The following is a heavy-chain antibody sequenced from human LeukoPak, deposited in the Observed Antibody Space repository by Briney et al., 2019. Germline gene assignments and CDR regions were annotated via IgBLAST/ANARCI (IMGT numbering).Heavy chain of an antibody. Sequence: SETLSLTCTVSGGSISSYYWSWIRQPPGKGLEWIGYIYYSGSTNYNPSLKSRVTISVDTSKNQFSVKLSSVTAADTAVYYCASLAGDYWGQGTLVTVSS. CDR3: ASLAGDY. V-gene: IGHV4-59*01. CDR1: GGSISSYY. CDR2: IYYSGST. J-gene: IGHJ4*02.